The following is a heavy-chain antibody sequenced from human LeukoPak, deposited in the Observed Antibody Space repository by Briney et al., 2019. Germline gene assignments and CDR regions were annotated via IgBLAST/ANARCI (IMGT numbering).Heavy chain of an antibody. V-gene: IGHV3-15*01. J-gene: IGHJ4*02. D-gene: IGHD5-18*01. CDR3: TTEPRRLSIQLWSAVDY. CDR2: IKSKTDGGTT. Sequence: GSLRLSCAASGFTFSNAWMSWVRQAPGKGLEWVGRIKSKTDGGTTDYAAPVKGRFTISRDDSKNTLYLQMNSLKTEDTAVYYCTTEPRRLSIQLWSAVDYWGQGTLVTVSS. CDR1: GFTFSNAW.